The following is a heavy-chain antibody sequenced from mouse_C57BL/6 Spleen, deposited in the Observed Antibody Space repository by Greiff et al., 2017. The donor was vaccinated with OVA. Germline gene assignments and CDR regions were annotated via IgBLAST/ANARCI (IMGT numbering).Heavy chain of an antibody. V-gene: IGHV1-39*01. CDR1: GYSFTDYN. CDR2: INPNYGTT. CDR3: AGGGRTPAWFAY. J-gene: IGHJ3*01. Sequence: EVKLQESGPELVKPGASVKISCKASGYSFTDYNMNWVKQSNGKSLEWIGVINPNYGTTSYNQKFKGKATLTVDQSSSTAYMQLNSLTSEDSAVYYCAGGGRTPAWFAYWGQGTLVTVSA. D-gene: IGHD2-14*01.